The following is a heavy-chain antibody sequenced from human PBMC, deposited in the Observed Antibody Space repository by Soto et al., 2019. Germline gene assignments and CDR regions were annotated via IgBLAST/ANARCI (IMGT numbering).Heavy chain of an antibody. Sequence: PGGSVRLSCAASRFSFSYYWMSWVRQAPGKGLQWVANIKTDGSEQYYVDSVKGRFTISRDNAKNSLFLQMNSLRAEDTAIYYCVRDDDDGYYGSRRLVGNDYWGQGT. CDR3: VRDDDDGYYGSRRLVGNDY. J-gene: IGHJ4*02. D-gene: IGHD3-10*01. V-gene: IGHV3-7*01. CDR2: IKTDGSEQ. CDR1: RFSFSYYW.